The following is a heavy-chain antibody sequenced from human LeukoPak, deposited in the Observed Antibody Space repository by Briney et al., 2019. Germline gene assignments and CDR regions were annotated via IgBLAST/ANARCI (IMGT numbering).Heavy chain of an antibody. J-gene: IGHJ4*02. CDR3: ANTMVRGVTLVQNQLDY. V-gene: IGHV3-48*01. Sequence: GGSLRLSCAASGFTFSSYSMNWVRQAPGKGLEWVSHIGGSGSTIYYADSVKGRFTISRDNSKNTLYLQMNSLRAEDTAVYYCANTMVRGVTLVQNQLDYWGQGTLVTVSS. CDR2: IGGSGSTI. D-gene: IGHD3-10*01. CDR1: GFTFSSYS.